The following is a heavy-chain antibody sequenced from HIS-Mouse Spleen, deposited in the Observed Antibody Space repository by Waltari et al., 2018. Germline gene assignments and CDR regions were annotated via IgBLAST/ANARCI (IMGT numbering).Heavy chain of an antibody. Sequence: QVQLVESGGGVVQPGRSLRLSCAASGFTFSSYGMHWVGQAPGKGLEWVAVISYDGSNKNYAASVKGRFTISRDNSKNTLYLQMNSLRAEDTAVYYCAKDKHHAFDYWGQGTLVTVSS. CDR2: ISYDGSNK. V-gene: IGHV3-30*18. CDR3: AKDKHHAFDY. J-gene: IGHJ4*02. CDR1: GFTFSSYG.